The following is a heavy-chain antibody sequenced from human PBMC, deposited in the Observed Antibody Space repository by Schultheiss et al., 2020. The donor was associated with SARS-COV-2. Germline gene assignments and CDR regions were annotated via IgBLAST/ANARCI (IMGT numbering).Heavy chain of an antibody. J-gene: IGHJ3*02. D-gene: IGHD6-19*01. Sequence: GSLRLSCAVPGYSISSGYYWGWIRQPPGKGLEWIGSIYHSGSTYYNPSLKSRVTISVDTSKNQFSLKLSSVTAADTAVYYCARLDSSHDAFDIWGQGTMVTVSS. CDR2: IYHSGST. V-gene: IGHV4-38-2*01. CDR1: GYSISSGYY. CDR3: ARLDSSHDAFDI.